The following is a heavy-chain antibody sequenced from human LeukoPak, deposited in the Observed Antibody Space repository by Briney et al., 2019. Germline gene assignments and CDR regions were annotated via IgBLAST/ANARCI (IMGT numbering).Heavy chain of an antibody. J-gene: IGHJ5*02. CDR1: GYSFTNYW. V-gene: IGHV5-51*01. Sequence: GESLKISCKGSGYSFTNYWIGWVRPVPGKGLEWMGIIYPGDSDTRYSPSFQGQVTISADKSISTAYLQWGSLKASDTAMYYCARSQGYCSGGSCLQGDWFDPWGQGTLVTVSS. CDR3: ARSQGYCSGGSCLQGDWFDP. D-gene: IGHD2-15*01. CDR2: IYPGDSDT.